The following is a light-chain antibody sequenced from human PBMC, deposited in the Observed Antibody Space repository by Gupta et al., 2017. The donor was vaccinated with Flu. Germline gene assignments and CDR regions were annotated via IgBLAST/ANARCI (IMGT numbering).Light chain of an antibody. Sequence: NFMLTQPHSVSESPGKTVTIPCTRSSGSIASNYVQWYQQRPGSSPTTVLYEDNQRPSGVPDRFSGSIDSSSNSASLTISGLKTEDEADYYCQSYDSSNQVFGSGTKVTVL. CDR3: QSYDSSNQV. J-gene: IGLJ6*01. V-gene: IGLV6-57*01. CDR2: EDN. CDR1: SGSIASNY.